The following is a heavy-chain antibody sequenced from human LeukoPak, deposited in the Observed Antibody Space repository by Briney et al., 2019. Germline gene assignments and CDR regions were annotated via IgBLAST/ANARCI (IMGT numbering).Heavy chain of an antibody. J-gene: IGHJ5*02. Sequence: GASVKVSCMASGGTFSSYAISWVRQAPGQGLEWMGRIIPILGIANYAQKFQGRVTITADKSTSTAYMELSSLGSEDTAVYYCATRIAAAKGVWFDPWGQGTLVTVSS. CDR2: IIPILGIA. CDR3: ATRIAAAKGVWFDP. V-gene: IGHV1-69*04. CDR1: GGTFSSYA. D-gene: IGHD6-13*01.